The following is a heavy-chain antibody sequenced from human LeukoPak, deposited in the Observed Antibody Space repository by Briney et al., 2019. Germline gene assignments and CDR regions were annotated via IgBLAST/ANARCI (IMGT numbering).Heavy chain of an antibody. V-gene: IGHV1-69*04. CDR2: IIPILGIA. D-gene: IGHD5-24*01. J-gene: IGHJ5*02. CDR3: ARSRDGYPNWFDP. Sequence: VASVKVSCKASGGTFSSYAISWVRQAPGQGLEWMGRIIPILGIANYAQKFQGRVTITADKSTSTAYMGLSSLRSEDTAVYYCARSRDGYPNWFDPWGQGTLVTVSS. CDR1: GGTFSSYA.